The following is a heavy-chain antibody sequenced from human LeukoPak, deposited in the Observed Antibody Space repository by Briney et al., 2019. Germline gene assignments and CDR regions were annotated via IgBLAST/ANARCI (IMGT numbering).Heavy chain of an antibody. J-gene: IGHJ3*02. V-gene: IGHV3-23*01. Sequence: PGRSLRLSCAVSGFIFEDYAMHWVRQAPGKGLEWVSAISGSGGSTYYADSVKGRFTISRDNSKNTLYLQMNSLRAEDTAVYYCARVGLYDFDAFDIWDQGTMVTVSS. D-gene: IGHD2-2*02. CDR1: GFIFEDYA. CDR3: ARVGLYDFDAFDI. CDR2: ISGSGGST.